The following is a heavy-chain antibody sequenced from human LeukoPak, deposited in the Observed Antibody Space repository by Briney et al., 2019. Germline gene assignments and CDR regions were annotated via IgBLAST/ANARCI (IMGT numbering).Heavy chain of an antibody. J-gene: IGHJ3*02. Sequence: PGGSLRLSCAASGFTVSSTYMAWVRQAPGKGLEWVSVIYSGGSTYYTDSVKGRFTISRDNSKNTLYLQMNSLRAEDTAVYYCARGIGTATNAFDIRGQGTMVTVSS. V-gene: IGHV3-53*01. CDR2: IYSGGST. CDR1: GFTVSSTY. D-gene: IGHD5-12*01. CDR3: ARGIGTATNAFDI.